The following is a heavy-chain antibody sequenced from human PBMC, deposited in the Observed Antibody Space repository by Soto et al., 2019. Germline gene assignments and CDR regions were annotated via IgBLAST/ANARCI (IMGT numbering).Heavy chain of an antibody. Sequence: GESLKISCAASGFTFSSYAMSWVRQAPGKGLEWVSAISGSGGSTYYADSVKGRFTISRDNSKNTLYLQMNSLRAEDTAVYYCAKDIDCSGGSCLSSAFDIWGQGTMVTVSS. D-gene: IGHD2-15*01. CDR1: GFTFSSYA. J-gene: IGHJ3*02. CDR2: ISGSGGST. V-gene: IGHV3-23*01. CDR3: AKDIDCSGGSCLSSAFDI.